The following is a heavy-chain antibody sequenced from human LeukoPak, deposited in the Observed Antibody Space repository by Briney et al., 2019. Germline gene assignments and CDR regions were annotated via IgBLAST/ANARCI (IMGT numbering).Heavy chain of an antibody. D-gene: IGHD4-11*01. CDR3: ARRVRSADYRLDY. CDR2: ISPSGNT. CDR1: GGSFTIYS. J-gene: IGHJ4*02. Sequence: SETLSLTCAAYGGSFTIYSWTCIRQPPGKSLEWVGEISPSGNTQYNPSLKSRVTISLDASKSQFYLKLNSVTAADTAVYYCARRVRSADYRLDYWGQGTLVTVSS. V-gene: IGHV4-34*01.